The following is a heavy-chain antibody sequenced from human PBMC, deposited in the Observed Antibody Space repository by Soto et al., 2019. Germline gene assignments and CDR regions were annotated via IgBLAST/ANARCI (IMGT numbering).Heavy chain of an antibody. V-gene: IGHV1-18*01. CDR2: ISTYNDDT. CDR3: ARQSCSGINCDKWFDP. CDR1: GYTFTAFG. D-gene: IGHD2-2*01. Sequence: ASVKVSCKTSGYTFTAFGITWVRQAPGQGLEWMGWISTYNDDTKYAQKVQGRLTMTTDTSTSTAYMELRSLTSDDTAVYYCARQSCSGINCDKWFDPWGQGTLVSVSS. J-gene: IGHJ5*02.